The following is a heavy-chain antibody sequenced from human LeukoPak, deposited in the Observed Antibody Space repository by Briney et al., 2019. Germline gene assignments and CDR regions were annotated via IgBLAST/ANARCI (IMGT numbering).Heavy chain of an antibody. Sequence: SSETLSLTCTVSGGSISSSSYYWGWIRQPPGKGLEWIGNVYYSGSTYDNPSLKSRVTISVDTSKNQFSLKLSSVTAADTAVYYCARQGESYDYWGQGTLVTVSS. J-gene: IGHJ4*02. CDR2: VYYSGST. D-gene: IGHD1-26*01. CDR1: GGSISSSSYY. V-gene: IGHV4-39*01. CDR3: ARQGESYDY.